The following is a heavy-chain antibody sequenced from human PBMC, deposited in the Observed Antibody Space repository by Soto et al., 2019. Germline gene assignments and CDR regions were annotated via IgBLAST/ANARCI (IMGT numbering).Heavy chain of an antibody. CDR3: AIGSLAVAAPRSAFDI. V-gene: IGHV1-2*04. Sequence: GASVKVSCKASGYSFTGYDMHWVRQAPGQRLEWMGWINPNSGGTNYGQKFQGWVTMTRDTSISTAYMELSSLRSEDTAVYYCAIGSLAVAAPRSAFDIWGQGRMVTFSS. CDR2: INPNSGGT. D-gene: IGHD6-19*01. CDR1: GYSFTGYD. J-gene: IGHJ3*02.